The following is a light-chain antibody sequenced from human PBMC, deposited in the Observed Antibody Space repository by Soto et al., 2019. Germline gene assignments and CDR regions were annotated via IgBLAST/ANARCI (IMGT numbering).Light chain of an antibody. Sequence: QSVLTQSASVSGSPGQSITISCTGTSSDVGGHVYVSWYQQHPGKAPTLMIYHVTNRPSGVSSRFSGSKSGNTAFLIISGLQAEDEADYYCSSYTSSSTFVFGTGTKVTVL. J-gene: IGLJ1*01. CDR2: HVT. CDR1: SSDVGGHVY. V-gene: IGLV2-14*01. CDR3: SSYTSSSTFV.